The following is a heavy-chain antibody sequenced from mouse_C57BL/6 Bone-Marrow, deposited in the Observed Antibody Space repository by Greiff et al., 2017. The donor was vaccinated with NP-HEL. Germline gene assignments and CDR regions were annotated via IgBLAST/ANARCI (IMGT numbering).Heavy chain of an antibody. D-gene: IGHD2-1*01. CDR2: IDPETGGS. CDR1: GYTFTDYE. CDR3: TTIYYGNLWWYFDV. V-gene: IGHV1-15*01. J-gene: IGHJ1*03. Sequence: QVQLQQSGAELVWPGASVTLSCKASGYTFTDYEMHWVKQTPVHGLEWIGAIDPETGGSAYNQKFKGKAILTADKSSSTAYMELRSLTSEDSAVYYCTTIYYGNLWWYFDVWGTGTTVTVSS.